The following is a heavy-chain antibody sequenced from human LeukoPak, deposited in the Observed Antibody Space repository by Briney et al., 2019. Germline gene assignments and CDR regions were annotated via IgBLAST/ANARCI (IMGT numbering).Heavy chain of an antibody. V-gene: IGHV3-74*01. CDR2: IKNDGSST. J-gene: IGHJ6*02. CDR3: ARVSGYCSGGSCYSYYYYYGMDV. CDR1: GFTFSDYW. Sequence: PGGSLRLSCAASGFTFSDYWMHWVRQAPGKGLVWVSRIKNDGSSTSYADSVKGRFTITRDSAKNSLYLQMNSLRAEDTAVYYCARVSGYCSGGSCYSYYYYYGMDVWGQGTTVTVSS. D-gene: IGHD2-15*01.